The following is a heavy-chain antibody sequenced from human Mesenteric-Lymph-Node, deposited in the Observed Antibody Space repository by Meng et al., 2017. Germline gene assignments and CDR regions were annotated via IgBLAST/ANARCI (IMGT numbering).Heavy chain of an antibody. V-gene: IGHV5-51*01. CDR1: GYSFTNYW. CDR2: IYPGDSDT. D-gene: IGHD3-9*01. Sequence: GESLKISCKASGYSFTNYWIVWVRQMPGKGLEWMGIIYPGDSDTRYSPSFQGQVTISADKSISTAYLQWSSLKASDTAMYYCARQALYYDILTGDYYYYGMDVWGQGTTVTVSS. J-gene: IGHJ6*02. CDR3: ARQALYYDILTGDYYYYGMDV.